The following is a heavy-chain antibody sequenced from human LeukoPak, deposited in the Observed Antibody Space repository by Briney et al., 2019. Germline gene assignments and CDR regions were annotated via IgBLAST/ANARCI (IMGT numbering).Heavy chain of an antibody. Sequence: ASVKVSCKVSGYTLTELSMHWVRQAPGKGLEWMGGFDPEDGETICAQKFQGRVTMTEDTSTDTAYMELSSLRSEDTAVYYCATGLYCSSTSCYKYYYYYMDAWGKGTTVTVSS. D-gene: IGHD2-2*02. CDR3: ATGLYCSSTSCYKYYYYYMDA. CDR1: GYTLTELS. V-gene: IGHV1-24*01. CDR2: FDPEDGET. J-gene: IGHJ6*03.